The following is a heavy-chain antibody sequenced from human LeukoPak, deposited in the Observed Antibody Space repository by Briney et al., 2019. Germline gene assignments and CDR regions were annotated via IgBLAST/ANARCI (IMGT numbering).Heavy chain of an antibody. CDR2: ISGSGGST. Sequence: PGGSLRLSCAASGFTFSSYAMSWVRQAPGKGLEWVSAISGSGGSTYYADSVKGRFTISRDNSKNTLYLQMNSLRAEDTAVYYCLTYYYDSSGYTLDYWGQGTLVTVSS. V-gene: IGHV3-23*01. CDR1: GFTFSSYA. D-gene: IGHD3-22*01. J-gene: IGHJ4*02. CDR3: LTYYYDSSGYTLDY.